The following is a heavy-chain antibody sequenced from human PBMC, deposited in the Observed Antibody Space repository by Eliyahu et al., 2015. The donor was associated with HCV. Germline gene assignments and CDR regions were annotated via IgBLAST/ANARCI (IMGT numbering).Heavy chain of an antibody. CDR1: GXSLSSSDYY. CDR2: IFYTGNLFFSWRT. CDR3: VRHPPSLVVAVLSTGAYYFDS. J-gene: IGHJ4*02. V-gene: IGHV4-39*01. D-gene: IGHD2-8*02. Sequence: QLQLQESGPGLMKPSETLSLTCTVSGXSLSSSDYYWGWIRPPPGKGLEWIGSIFYTGNLFFSWRTYYSPSLKSRVTISKDTSENQFSLNLTSVTAADTALYYCVRHPPSLVVAVLSTGAYYFDSWGQGILVTVSS.